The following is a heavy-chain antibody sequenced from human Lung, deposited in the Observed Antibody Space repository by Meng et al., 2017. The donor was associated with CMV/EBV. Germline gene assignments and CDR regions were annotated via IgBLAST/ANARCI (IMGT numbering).Heavy chain of an antibody. CDR2: IDPNTGNP. D-gene: IGHD5-18*01. V-gene: IGHV7-4-1*02. CDR1: VYTFTSYA. Sequence: GRLVQSGSELKQPVASVKASCRPSVYTFTSYAINWGRQAPGQGPDWMGWIDPNTGNPTYDQGFTGRFVFSLDTSVSTAYLQINSLRADDTAVYYCARDSPLDGYSLLDYWGQGTLVTVSS. J-gene: IGHJ4*02. CDR3: ARDSPLDGYSLLDY.